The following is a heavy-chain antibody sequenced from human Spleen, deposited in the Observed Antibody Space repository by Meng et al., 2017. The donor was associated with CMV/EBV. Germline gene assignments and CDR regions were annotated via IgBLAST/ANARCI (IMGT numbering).Heavy chain of an antibody. CDR1: GFTFSSYS. J-gene: IGHJ6*02. V-gene: IGHV3-69-1*02. CDR2: ISGSSTI. Sequence: GGSLRLSCAASGFTFSSYSMNWVRQAPGKGLEWVSSISGSSTIYYANSVKGRCTISRDNAKKSLYLQMNSLRAEDTAVYYCAGYDFWSGYNQANAMDVWGQGTTVTVSS. CDR3: AGYDFWSGYNQANAMDV. D-gene: IGHD3-3*01.